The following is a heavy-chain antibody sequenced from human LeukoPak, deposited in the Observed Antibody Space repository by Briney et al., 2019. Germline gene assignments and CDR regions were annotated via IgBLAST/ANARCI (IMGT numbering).Heavy chain of an antibody. Sequence: GASVKVSCKASGYTFTGYYMHWVRQAPGQGLEWMGWINPNSGGTNYAQKFQGRATMTRDTSISTAYMELSRLRSDDTAVYYCARGHDYGDYEGAFDIWGQGTMVTVSS. D-gene: IGHD4-17*01. CDR3: ARGHDYGDYEGAFDI. CDR2: INPNSGGT. V-gene: IGHV1-2*02. CDR1: GYTFTGYY. J-gene: IGHJ3*02.